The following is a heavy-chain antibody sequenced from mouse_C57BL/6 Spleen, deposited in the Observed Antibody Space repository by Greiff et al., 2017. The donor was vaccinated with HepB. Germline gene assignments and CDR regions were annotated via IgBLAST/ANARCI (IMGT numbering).Heavy chain of an antibody. CDR2: INPNNGGT. Sequence: EVQLQQSGPELVKPGASVKISCKASGYTFTDYYMNWVKQSHGKSLEWIGDINPNNGGTSYNQKFKGKATLTVDKSSSTAYMELRSLTSEDSAVYYCAREGGLGFDYWGQGTTLTVSS. CDR3: AREGGLGFDY. J-gene: IGHJ2*01. V-gene: IGHV1-26*01. D-gene: IGHD4-1*01. CDR1: GYTFTDYY.